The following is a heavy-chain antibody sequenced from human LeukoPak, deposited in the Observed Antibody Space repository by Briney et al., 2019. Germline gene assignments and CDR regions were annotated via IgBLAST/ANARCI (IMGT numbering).Heavy chain of an antibody. D-gene: IGHD5-24*01. V-gene: IGHV4-30-4*01. CDR2: IYYSGST. CDR3: AREGDGYNSRGKDY. J-gene: IGHJ4*02. CDR1: GGSISSGDYY. Sequence: SQTLSLTCTVSGGSISSGDYYWSWIRQPLGKGLEWIGYIYYSGSTYYNPSLKSRVTISVDTSKNQFSLKLSSVTAADTAVYYCAREGDGYNSRGKDYWGQGTLVTVSS.